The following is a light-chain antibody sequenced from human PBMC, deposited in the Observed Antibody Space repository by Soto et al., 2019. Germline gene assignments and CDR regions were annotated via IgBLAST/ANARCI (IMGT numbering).Light chain of an antibody. J-gene: IGKJ1*01. Sequence: EIVMTQSPAILSVTPGERAALSCRASQSVSSNLAWYQQKPGQAPRLLIYAASRRATGIPDRFSGSGSGTDFTLTISRLEPEDFAVYYCQQYGSSPWTFGQGTKVDIK. CDR1: QSVSSN. CDR2: AAS. CDR3: QQYGSSPWT. V-gene: IGKV3-20*01.